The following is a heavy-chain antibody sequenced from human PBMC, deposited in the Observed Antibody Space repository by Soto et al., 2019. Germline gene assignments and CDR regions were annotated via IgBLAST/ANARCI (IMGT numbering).Heavy chain of an antibody. CDR2: IYYSGST. CDR3: ASSIAARSGSVDY. V-gene: IGHV4-39*02. Sequence: SETLSLTCTVSGGSISSNSYYWGCIRQPPGKGLEWIGSIYYSGSTYYNPSLKSRVTISVDTSKSHFSLKLSSVTAADTAVYYCASSIAARSGSVDYWGQGTMVTVYS. J-gene: IGHJ4*02. D-gene: IGHD6-6*01. CDR1: GGSISSNSYY.